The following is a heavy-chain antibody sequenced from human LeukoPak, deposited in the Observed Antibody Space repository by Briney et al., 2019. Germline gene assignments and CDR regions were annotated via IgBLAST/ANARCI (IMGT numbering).Heavy chain of an antibody. V-gene: IGHV3-7*01. Sequence: PGGSLRLSCAASGFTFSSYWMSWVRQAPGKGLEWVVNIKHDGSETRYVDFVKGRFTISRDNAKNSLYLQMNSLRAEDTALYYCARDRSDSPFDYWGQRTLVTVSS. J-gene: IGHJ4*02. CDR1: GFTFSSYW. CDR3: ARDRSDSPFDY. CDR2: IKHDGSET. D-gene: IGHD2-15*01.